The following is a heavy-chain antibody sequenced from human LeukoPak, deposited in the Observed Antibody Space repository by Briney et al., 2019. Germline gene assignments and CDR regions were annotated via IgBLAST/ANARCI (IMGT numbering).Heavy chain of an antibody. V-gene: IGHV3-9*01. D-gene: IGHD6-13*01. CDR3: AKDIAAAGKSGLDY. CDR1: GFTFDDYA. J-gene: IGHJ4*02. Sequence: PGGSLRLSCAASGFTFDDYAMHWVRQAPGKGLEWVSGISWNSGSIGYADSVKGRFTISRDNAKNSLYLQMNSLRAEDTALYYCAKDIAAAGKSGLDYWGQGTLVTVSS. CDR2: ISWNSGSI.